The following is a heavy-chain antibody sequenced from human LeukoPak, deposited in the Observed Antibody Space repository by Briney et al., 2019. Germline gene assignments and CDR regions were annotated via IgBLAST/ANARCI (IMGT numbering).Heavy chain of an antibody. CDR1: GGSFSGYY. CDR2: INHSGST. D-gene: IGHD3-10*01. CDR3: ARAPGGFDY. V-gene: IGHV4-34*01. J-gene: IGHJ4*02. Sequence: TMSLTSAVYGGSFSGYYWSWIRQPPGKGLEWIGEINHSGSTNYNPSLKSRVTISVDTSKNQFSLKLSSVTAADTAVYYCARAPGGFDYWGQGTLVTVSS.